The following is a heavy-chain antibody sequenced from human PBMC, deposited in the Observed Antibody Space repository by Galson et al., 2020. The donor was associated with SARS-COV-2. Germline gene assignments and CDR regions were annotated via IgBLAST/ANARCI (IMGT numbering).Heavy chain of an antibody. D-gene: IGHD1-26*01. CDR3: STGPEGIRGSYYANFDY. CDR2: IRSRAYDETT. CDR1: GFTFGHYV. V-gene: IGHV3-49*03. J-gene: IGHJ4*02. Sequence: GESLKISCTTSGFTFGHYVMTWFRQTPGKQLEWVGFIRSRAYDETTEYAASVEGRFTISRDDSKSIAYLQMDSLKVEDAGVYYCSTGPEGIRGSYYANFDYWGQGTLVTVSS.